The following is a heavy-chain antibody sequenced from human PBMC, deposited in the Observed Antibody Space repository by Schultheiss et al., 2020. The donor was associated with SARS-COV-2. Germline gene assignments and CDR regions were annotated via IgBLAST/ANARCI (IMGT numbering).Heavy chain of an antibody. CDR1: GGSISSSSYY. V-gene: IGHV4-61*01. Sequence: SETLSLTCTVSGGSISSSSYYWSWIRQPPGKGLEWIGYIYYSGSTNYNPSLKSRVTISVDTSKNQFSLRLNSVTAADTAVYYCALTDAGLKAWGQGTLVTVSS. D-gene: IGHD4/OR15-4a*01. CDR3: ALTDAGLKA. CDR2: IYYSGST. J-gene: IGHJ4*02.